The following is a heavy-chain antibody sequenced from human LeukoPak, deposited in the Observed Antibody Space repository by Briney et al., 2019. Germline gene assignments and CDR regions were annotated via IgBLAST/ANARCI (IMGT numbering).Heavy chain of an antibody. J-gene: IGHJ4*02. Sequence: GGSLRLSCAASGFTFSSCAMSWVRQAPGKGLEWVSAISGSGGSTYYADSVKGRFTISRDNSKNTLYLQMNSLRAEDTAVYYCAKDLRQAARPILWYFDYWGQGTLVTVSS. CDR1: GFTFSSCA. CDR2: ISGSGGST. CDR3: AKDLRQAARPILWYFDY. V-gene: IGHV3-23*01. D-gene: IGHD6-6*01.